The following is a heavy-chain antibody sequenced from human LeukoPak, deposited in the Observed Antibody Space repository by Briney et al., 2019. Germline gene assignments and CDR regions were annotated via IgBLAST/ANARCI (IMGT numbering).Heavy chain of an antibody. CDR2: ISSSGSTI. J-gene: IGHJ4*02. Sequence: AGSLRLSCAASRFTVYSFEMDWVRQAQGKGLEWVSYISSSGSTIYYADSVKGRFTISRDNAKNSLYLQMNSLRAEDTALYYCAKGGRYYGSGSYAPFDYWGQGTLVTVSS. CDR3: AKGGRYYGSGSYAPFDY. V-gene: IGHV3-48*03. D-gene: IGHD3-10*01. CDR1: RFTVYSFE.